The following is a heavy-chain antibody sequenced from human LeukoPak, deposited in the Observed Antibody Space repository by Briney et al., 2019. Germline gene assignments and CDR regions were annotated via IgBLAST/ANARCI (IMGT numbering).Heavy chain of an antibody. CDR3: ARDRRWYDKAPRRDYYYGMDV. CDR2: IYNTGST. D-gene: IGHD2-15*01. V-gene: IGHV4-59*01. Sequence: SETLSLTCTVSGGSISSYYWTWVRQPPGKGLEWIGYIYNTGSTNYNPSLKSRVTISVDTSKNQFSLNLRSVTAADTAVYYCARDRRWYDKAPRRDYYYGMDVWGQGTTVTVSS. CDR1: GGSISSYY. J-gene: IGHJ6*02.